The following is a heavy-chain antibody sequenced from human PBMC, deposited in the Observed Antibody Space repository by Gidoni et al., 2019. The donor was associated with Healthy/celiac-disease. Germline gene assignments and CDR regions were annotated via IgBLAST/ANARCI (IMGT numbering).Heavy chain of an antibody. D-gene: IGHD1-26*01. V-gene: IGHV3-49*03. CDR2: IRSKAYGGTT. Sequence: WYSQAPGKGLEWVGFIRSKAYGGTTEYAASVKGRFTISRDDSKSIAYLQMNSLKTEDTAVYYCTRDVGYYYYYYMDVLGKGTTVTVSS. CDR3: TRDVGYYYYYYMDV. J-gene: IGHJ6*03.